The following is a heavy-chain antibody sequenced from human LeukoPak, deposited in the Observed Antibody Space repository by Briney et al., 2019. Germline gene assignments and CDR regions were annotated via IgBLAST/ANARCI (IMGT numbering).Heavy chain of an antibody. CDR3: AKDDYGGNSGMIDY. Sequence: GGSLRLSCAASGFTFRSNAMSWVRQAPGKGLEWVSAISGSGGSTYYADSVKGRFTISRDNSKNTLYLQMNSLRAEDTAVYYCAKDDYGGNSGMIDYWGQGTLVTVSS. V-gene: IGHV3-23*01. CDR1: GFTFRSNA. D-gene: IGHD4-23*01. J-gene: IGHJ4*02. CDR2: ISGSGGST.